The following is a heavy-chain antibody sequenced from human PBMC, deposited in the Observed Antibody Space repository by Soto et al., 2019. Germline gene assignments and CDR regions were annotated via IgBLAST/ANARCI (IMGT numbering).Heavy chain of an antibody. V-gene: IGHV6-1*01. J-gene: IGHJ3*02. Sequence: HSQTLSLTCAISGDSVSSNSAAWNWIRQSPSRGLEWLGRTYYRSKWCNDYAESVKSRITINPDTSKNQFSLQLNSVTPEDTAVYYCARHRVSIAAGLGAFDIWGQGTMVTVSS. CDR1: GDSVSSNSAA. CDR3: ARHRVSIAAGLGAFDI. D-gene: IGHD6-6*01. CDR2: TYYRSKWCN.